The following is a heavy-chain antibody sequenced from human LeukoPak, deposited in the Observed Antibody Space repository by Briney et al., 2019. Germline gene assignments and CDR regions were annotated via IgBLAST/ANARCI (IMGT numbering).Heavy chain of an antibody. CDR2: IRYDGSNK. V-gene: IGHV3-30*02. CDR1: GFTFSSYG. D-gene: IGHD2-2*01. CDR3: AKDGLCSSTSCYFDY. J-gene: IGHJ4*02. Sequence: GGSLRLSCAASGFTFSSYGMHWVRQAPGKGLEWVAFIRYDGSNKYYADSVKGRFTISRDNSKNTLYLQMNSLRAEDTAVYYCAKDGLCSSTSCYFDYWGRGTLVTVSS.